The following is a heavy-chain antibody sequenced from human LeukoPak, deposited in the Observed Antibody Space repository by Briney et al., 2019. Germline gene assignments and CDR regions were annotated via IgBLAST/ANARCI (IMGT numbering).Heavy chain of an antibody. D-gene: IGHD2-15*01. CDR2: ISGSGGST. J-gene: IGHJ6*02. Sequence: PGGSLRLSCAASGFTFSSYAMSWVRQAPGKGLEWVSAISGSGGSTYYADSVKGRFTISRDNSKNTLYLQMNSLRAEDTAVYYCAKGSSDIVVVVSSLRYYYYGMDVWGQGTTVTVSS. CDR3: AKGSSDIVVVVSSLRYYYYGMDV. V-gene: IGHV3-23*01. CDR1: GFTFSSYA.